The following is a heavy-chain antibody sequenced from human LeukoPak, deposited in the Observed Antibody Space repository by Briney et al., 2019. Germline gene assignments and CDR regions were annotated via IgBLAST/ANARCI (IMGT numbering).Heavy chain of an antibody. Sequence: SQTLSLTCTVSGGSISSGGYYWSWIRQPPGKGLEWIGYIYHSGSTYYNPSLKSRVTISVDTSKDQFSLRLSSVTAADTAVYYCASSLSSGWVDYWGQGTLVTVSS. V-gene: IGHV4-30-2*05. J-gene: IGHJ4*02. CDR3: ASSLSSGWVDY. CDR2: IYHSGST. CDR1: GGSISSGGYY. D-gene: IGHD6-19*01.